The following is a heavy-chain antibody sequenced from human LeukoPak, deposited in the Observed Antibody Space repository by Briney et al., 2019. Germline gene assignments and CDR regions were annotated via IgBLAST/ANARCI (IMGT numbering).Heavy chain of an antibody. V-gene: IGHV5-51*01. D-gene: IGHD6-13*01. J-gene: IGHJ6*02. CDR2: IYPGDSDT. CDR1: GYSFTSYW. CDR3: ARHMPRIAAAAPDYYYYGMDV. Sequence: GESLKISCKGSGYSFTSYWIGWVRQMPGKGLEWMGIIYPGDSDTRYSPSFQGQVTISADKSISTAYLQWSSLKASDTAMYYCARHMPRIAAAAPDYYYYGMDVWGQGTTVTVSS.